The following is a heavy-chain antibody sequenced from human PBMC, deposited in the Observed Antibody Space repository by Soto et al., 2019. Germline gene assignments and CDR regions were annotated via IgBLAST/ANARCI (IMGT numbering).Heavy chain of an antibody. J-gene: IGHJ4*02. CDR1: GFTFYKFG. D-gene: IGHD2-15*01. V-gene: IGHV3-23*01. Sequence: PGGSLRLSCAASGFTFYKFGMSWVRQVQGKGLEWVSSINGNGSSTFYADSVKGRFTISRDNSKNTLYLQMNSLRAEDTAIYYCAKAVGGSCYSNLDYWGQGTLVTVSS. CDR3: AKAVGGSCYSNLDY. CDR2: INGNGSST.